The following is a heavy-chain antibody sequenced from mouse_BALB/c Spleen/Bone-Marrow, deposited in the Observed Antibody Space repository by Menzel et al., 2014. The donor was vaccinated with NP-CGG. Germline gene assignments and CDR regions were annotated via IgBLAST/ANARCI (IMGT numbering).Heavy chain of an antibody. Sequence: VKLQEPGPGLVAPSQSLSITCTVSGFSLTSYGVHWVRQPPGKGLEWLGLIWAGGSTNYNSALMSRLSISKDNSKGQVFLKMNSLQTDDTAMYYCTTELGGFADWGQGTLVTVSA. V-gene: IGHV2-9*02. CDR2: IWAGGST. CDR3: TTELGGFAD. CDR1: GFSLTSYG. D-gene: IGHD4-1*01. J-gene: IGHJ3*01.